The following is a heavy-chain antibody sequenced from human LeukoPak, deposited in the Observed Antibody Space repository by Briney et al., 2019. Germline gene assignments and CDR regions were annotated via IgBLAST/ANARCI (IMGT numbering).Heavy chain of an antibody. D-gene: IGHD4-17*01. CDR1: GGSISSGGYS. CDR3: ARESYGDSH. J-gene: IGHJ4*02. V-gene: IGHV4-30-2*01. CDR2: TYHSGST. Sequence: SQTLSLTCAVSGGSISSGGYSWSWIRQPPGKGLEWIGYTYHSGSTYYNPSLKSRVTISVDRSKNQFSLKLSSVTAADTAVYYCARESYGDSHWGQGTLVTVSS.